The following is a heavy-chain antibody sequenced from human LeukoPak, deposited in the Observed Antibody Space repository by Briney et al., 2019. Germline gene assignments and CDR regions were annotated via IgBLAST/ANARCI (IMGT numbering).Heavy chain of an antibody. CDR3: AKGVGTTMAYYFDY. Sequence: SGGSLRLSCAASGFTFSSYAMSWVRQAPGKGLEWVSAISGSGGSTYYADSVKGRFTISRDNSKNTVYLQMTSLRAEDTALYYCAKGVGTTMAYYFDYWGQGTLVTVSS. CDR2: ISGSGGST. J-gene: IGHJ4*02. V-gene: IGHV3-23*01. CDR1: GFTFSSYA. D-gene: IGHD1-26*01.